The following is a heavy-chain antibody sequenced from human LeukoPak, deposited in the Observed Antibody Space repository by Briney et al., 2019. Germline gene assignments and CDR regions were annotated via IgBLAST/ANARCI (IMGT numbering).Heavy chain of an antibody. J-gene: IGHJ4*02. CDR2: ISGSGGST. V-gene: IGHV3-23*01. Sequence: GGSLSLSCAASGFTFSSYAMSWVRQAPGKGLEWVSAISGSGGSTCYADSVKGRFTISRDNSKNTLYLQMNSLRAEDTAVYYCAKDRVPLAARPLHFDYWGQGTLVTVSS. CDR3: AKDRVPLAARPLHFDY. D-gene: IGHD6-6*01. CDR1: GFTFSSYA.